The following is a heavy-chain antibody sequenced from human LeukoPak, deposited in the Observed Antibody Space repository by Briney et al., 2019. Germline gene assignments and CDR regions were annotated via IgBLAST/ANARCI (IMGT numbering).Heavy chain of an antibody. V-gene: IGHV1-2*02. Sequence: ASVKVSCKASGYTLTGYYMHWVRQAPGQGLEWMGWINPNSGGTNYAQKFQGRVTMTRDTSISTAYMELSRLRSDDTAVYYCARVGRYYDSSGNFDYWGQGTLVTVSS. CDR3: ARVGRYYDSSGNFDY. J-gene: IGHJ4*02. CDR1: GYTLTGYY. D-gene: IGHD3-22*01. CDR2: INPNSGGT.